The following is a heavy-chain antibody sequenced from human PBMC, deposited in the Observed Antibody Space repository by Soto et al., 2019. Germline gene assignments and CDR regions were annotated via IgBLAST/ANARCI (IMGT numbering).Heavy chain of an antibody. Sequence: EVQLLESGGGLVQPGGSLEVSCRASGFNFGNYAMSWVRQAPGKGPEWVSSVGGDASDTHYADSVRGRFTISRDNSKNTLYLHMNSLRAEDTAIYFCAKDFIPRNSIYDPFDIWGQGTTVSVSS. CDR2: VGGDASDT. D-gene: IGHD2-21*01. CDR1: GFNFGNYA. V-gene: IGHV3-23*01. CDR3: AKDFIPRNSIYDPFDI. J-gene: IGHJ3*02.